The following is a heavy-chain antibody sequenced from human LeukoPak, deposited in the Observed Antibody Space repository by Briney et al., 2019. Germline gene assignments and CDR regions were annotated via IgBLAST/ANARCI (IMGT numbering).Heavy chain of an antibody. V-gene: IGHV4-34*01. J-gene: IGHJ5*02. CDR3: ARGVIVVVPAARVHNWFDP. CDR1: GGSFSGYY. CDR2: IKHSGST. D-gene: IGHD2-2*01. Sequence: KPSETLSLTCAVYGGSFSGYYWSWIRQPPGKGREWRGEIKHSGSTNYNPYLKSRVTISVDTSKNQFSMKLSSVTAADTAVYYCARGVIVVVPAARVHNWFDPWGQGTLVTVSS.